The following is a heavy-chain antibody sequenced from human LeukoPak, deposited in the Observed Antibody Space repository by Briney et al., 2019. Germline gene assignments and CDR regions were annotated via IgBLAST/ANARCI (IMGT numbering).Heavy chain of an antibody. CDR2: IYYSGST. V-gene: IGHV4-61*08. D-gene: IGHD6-13*01. CDR3: AREIWLAAGFLY. J-gene: IGHJ4*02. Sequence: SQTLYLTCTVSGGSISSGGYYWSWIRQPPGKGLEWIGYIYYSGSTNYNPSLKSRVTISVDTSKNQFSLKLSSVTAADTAVYYCAREIWLAAGFLYWGQGTLVTVSS. CDR1: GGSISSGGYY.